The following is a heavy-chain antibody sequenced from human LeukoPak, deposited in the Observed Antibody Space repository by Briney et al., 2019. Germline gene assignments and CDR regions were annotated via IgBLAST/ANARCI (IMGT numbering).Heavy chain of an antibody. CDR3: AGDFWSGYYFRD. CDR2: IYHSGST. V-gene: IGHV4-38-2*02. D-gene: IGHD3-3*01. Sequence: SETLSLTCSFSGYSISSGYYWGWIRPPPGQGLEWIGNIYHSGSTYYNPSLKSRVTISVDTSKNQFSLKLSSVTAADTAVYYCAGDFWSGYYFRDWGQGTLVTVSS. J-gene: IGHJ4*02. CDR1: GYSISSGYY.